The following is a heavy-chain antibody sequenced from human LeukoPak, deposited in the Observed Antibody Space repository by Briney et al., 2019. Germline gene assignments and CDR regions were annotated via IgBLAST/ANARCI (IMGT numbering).Heavy chain of an antibody. CDR1: GFTFSNYW. Sequence: PGGSLRLSCVASGFTFSNYWMLWVRQAPGKGLEWVAVISYDGSNKYYADSVKGRFTISRDNSKNTLYLQMNSLRAEDTAVYYCAKNGIRQTYYDFWSGYSNWFDPWGQGTLVTVSS. V-gene: IGHV3-30*18. J-gene: IGHJ5*02. D-gene: IGHD3-3*01. CDR2: ISYDGSNK. CDR3: AKNGIRQTYYDFWSGYSNWFDP.